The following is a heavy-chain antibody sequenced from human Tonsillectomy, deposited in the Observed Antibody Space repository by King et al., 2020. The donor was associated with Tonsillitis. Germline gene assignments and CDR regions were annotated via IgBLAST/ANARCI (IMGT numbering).Heavy chain of an antibody. D-gene: IGHD6-13*01. CDR3: AGDEGVAALGF. V-gene: IGHV3-33*08. CDR1: GFTFSSYG. CDR2: MWDAGSNE. J-gene: IGHJ4*02. Sequence: QVQLVESGGGVVQPGRSLRLSCAASGFTFSSYGMHWVRQAPGKGLEWVAVMWDAGSNEYYADSVKGRFTISRDNSKNTLYLQMNSLRAEDTAVYYCAGDEGVAALGFWGQGTLVTVS.